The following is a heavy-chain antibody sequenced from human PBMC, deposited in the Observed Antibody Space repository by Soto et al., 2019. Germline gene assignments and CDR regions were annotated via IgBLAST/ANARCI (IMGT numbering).Heavy chain of an antibody. D-gene: IGHD3-10*01. V-gene: IGHV1-2*02. J-gene: IGHJ6*02. CDR2: INPNSGGT. CDR1: GYTFTGYY. CDR3: ARVLRNYYYGMDV. Sequence: ASVKVSCKASGYTFTGYYMHWVRHSPGQGLEWMGWINPNSGGTNYAQKFQGRVTMTRDTSISTAYMELSRLRSDDTAVYYCARVLRNYYYGMDVWGQGTTVTVSS.